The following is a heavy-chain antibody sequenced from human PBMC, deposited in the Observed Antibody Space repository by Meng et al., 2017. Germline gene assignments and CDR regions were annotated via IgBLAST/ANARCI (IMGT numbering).Heavy chain of an antibody. CDR3: ARTPEYSSSSFIHYYYYYGMDV. CDR2: ITPIFGTA. CDR1: GYSFTSYW. D-gene: IGHD6-6*01. V-gene: IGHV1-69*05. J-gene: IGHJ6*02. Sequence: KISCKGSGYSFTSYWIGWVRQMPGKGLEWMGGITPIFGTANYAQKFQGRVTITTDESTSTAYMELSSLRSEDTAVYYCARTPEYSSSSFIHYYYYYGMDVWGQGTTVTVSS.